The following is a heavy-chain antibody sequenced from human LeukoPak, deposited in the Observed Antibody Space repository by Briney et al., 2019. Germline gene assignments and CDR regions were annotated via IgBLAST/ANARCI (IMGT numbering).Heavy chain of an antibody. CDR2: INSDGSST. J-gene: IGHJ5*02. CDR1: GFTFSSYW. CDR3: AVSGIGEDWFDP. V-gene: IGHV3-74*01. Sequence: PGGSLRLSCAASGFTFSSYWMHWVRQAPGKGLVWVSRINSDGSSTNYADSVKGRFTISRDNAKNTLYLQMNSLRAEDTAVYYCAVSGIGEDWFDPWGQGTLVTVSS. D-gene: IGHD3-10*01.